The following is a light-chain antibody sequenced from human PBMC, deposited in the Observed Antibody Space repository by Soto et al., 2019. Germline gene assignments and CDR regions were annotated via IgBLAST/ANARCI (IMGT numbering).Light chain of an antibody. J-gene: IGLJ2*01. V-gene: IGLV2-14*01. CDR3: SSYTSSNSLL. Sequence: QSALTQPASVSGSPGQSITISCTGTSSDVGGYNSVSWYQQHSGKAPRLMIYDVSNRPSGVSNRFSGSKSGNTSSLTISGLQAEDEADYSCSSYTSSNSLLFGGGTKVTVL. CDR1: SSDVGGYNS. CDR2: DVS.